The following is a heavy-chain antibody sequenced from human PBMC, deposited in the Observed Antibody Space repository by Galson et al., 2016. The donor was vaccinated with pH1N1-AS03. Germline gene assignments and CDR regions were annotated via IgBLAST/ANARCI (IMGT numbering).Heavy chain of an antibody. D-gene: IGHD2-21*02. CDR2: IEWNDDR. Sequence: TLSLTCTVSGGSISNYYWSWIRQPPGKALEWLARIEWNDDRYYTTSLKTRLTISKDTSKNQVVLTMTNMDAVDTATYYCARIWTKHCYSSTDSWGQGTLVTVSS. J-gene: IGHJ4*02. CDR3: ARIWTKHCYSSTDS. CDR1: GGSISNYY. V-gene: IGHV2-70*11.